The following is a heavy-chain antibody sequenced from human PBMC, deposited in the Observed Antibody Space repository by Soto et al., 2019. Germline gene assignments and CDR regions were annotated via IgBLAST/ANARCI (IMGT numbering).Heavy chain of an antibody. V-gene: IGHV1-69*06. CDR2: IIPIFGTA. J-gene: IGHJ4*02. Sequence: ASVKVSCKASGGTFSSYAISWVRQAPGQGLEWMGGIIPIFGTANYAQKFQGRVTITADKSTSTAYMELSSLRSEDTAVYYCARQYCSGGSCYAKYDYWGQGTLVTVSS. CDR1: GGTFSSYA. D-gene: IGHD2-15*01. CDR3: ARQYCSGGSCYAKYDY.